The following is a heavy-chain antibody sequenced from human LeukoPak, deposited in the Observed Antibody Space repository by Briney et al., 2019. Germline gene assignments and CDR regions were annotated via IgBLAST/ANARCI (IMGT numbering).Heavy chain of an antibody. Sequence: GESLKVSCKGSGYSFTNYWIGWVRQMPGKGLEWMGIIYPGDSDTRYSPSFQGQVTISAKKSISTAYLQWSSLKASDTALYYCASRKKGMASAGFDYWGQGTLVTVSS. V-gene: IGHV5-51*03. D-gene: IGHD5-24*01. CDR2: IYPGDSDT. CDR3: ASRKKGMASAGFDY. J-gene: IGHJ4*02. CDR1: GYSFTNYW.